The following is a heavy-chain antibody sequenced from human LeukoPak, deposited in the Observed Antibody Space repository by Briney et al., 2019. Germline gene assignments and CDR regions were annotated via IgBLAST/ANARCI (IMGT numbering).Heavy chain of an antibody. CDR1: GYTFTGYY. CDR3: ASGRWKNDYGDYPSYYYYYYGMDV. Sequence: PGASVKVSCKASGYTFTGYYMHWVRQAPGQGLEWMGWINPNSGGTNYAQKFQGRVTMTRDTSISTAYMELSSLRSEDTAVYYCASGRWKNDYGDYPSYYYYYYGMDVWGKGTTVTVSS. V-gene: IGHV1-2*02. CDR2: INPNSGGT. J-gene: IGHJ6*04. D-gene: IGHD4-17*01.